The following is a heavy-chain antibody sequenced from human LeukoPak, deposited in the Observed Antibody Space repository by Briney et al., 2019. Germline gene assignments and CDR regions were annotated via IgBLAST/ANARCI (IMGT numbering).Heavy chain of an antibody. CDR2: ISASGGST. D-gene: IGHD2/OR15-2a*01. V-gene: IGHV3-23*01. J-gene: IGHJ4*02. Sequence: GGSLRLSCAATGFTFSNYAMNWVRQAPGRGLEWVSAISASGGSTYYADSVKGRFTISRGNSKNALYLQMNSLRAEDTAVYYCRYFLPHFDYWGQGTLVTVPS. CDR1: GFTFSNYA. CDR3: RYFLPHFDY.